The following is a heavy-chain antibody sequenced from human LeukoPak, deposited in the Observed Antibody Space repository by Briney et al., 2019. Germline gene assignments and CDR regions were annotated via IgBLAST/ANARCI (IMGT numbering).Heavy chain of an antibody. CDR3: ARGSSGWYIVGYFDY. Sequence: KASETLSLTCTVSGYSISSGYYWGWTRQPPGKGLEWIGSIYHSGSTYYNPSLKSRVTISVDTSKNQFSLKLSSVTAADTAVYYCARGSSGWYIVGYFDYWGQGTLVTVSS. CDR1: GYSISSGYY. D-gene: IGHD6-19*01. CDR2: IYHSGST. V-gene: IGHV4-38-2*02. J-gene: IGHJ4*02.